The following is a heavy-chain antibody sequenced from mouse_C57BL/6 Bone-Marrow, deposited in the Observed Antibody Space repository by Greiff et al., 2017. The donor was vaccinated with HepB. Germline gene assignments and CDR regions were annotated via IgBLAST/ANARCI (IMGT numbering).Heavy chain of an antibody. CDR2: INPSNGGT. J-gene: IGHJ4*01. CDR1: GYTFTSYW. Sequence: VQLQQPGTELVKPGASVKLSCKASGYTFTSYWMHWVTQRPGQGLEWIGNINPSNGGTNYNEKFKSQATLTVDHSSSTAYMQLSSLTSEDSSVYYFAYYGSFYYAMDYWGHGTSVTVSS. D-gene: IGHD1-1*01. CDR3: AYYGSFYYAMDY. V-gene: IGHV1-53*01.